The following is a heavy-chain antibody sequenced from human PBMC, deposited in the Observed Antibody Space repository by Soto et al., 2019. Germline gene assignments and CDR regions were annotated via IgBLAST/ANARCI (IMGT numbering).Heavy chain of an antibody. V-gene: IGHV4-34*01. D-gene: IGHD3-10*01. CDR3: ARAPSNMVRGVIDY. Sequence: QVQLQQWGAGLLKPSETLSLTCAVYGGSFSGYYWSWIRQPPGKGLEWIGEINHSGSTNYNPSLKSRVTISVDTSKNQFSLKLSSVTAADTAVYYCARAPSNMVRGVIDYWGQGTLVTVSS. CDR1: GGSFSGYY. CDR2: INHSGST. J-gene: IGHJ4*02.